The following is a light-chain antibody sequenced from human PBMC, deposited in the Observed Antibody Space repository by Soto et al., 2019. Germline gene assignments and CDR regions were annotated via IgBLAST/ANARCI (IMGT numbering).Light chain of an antibody. CDR2: EVN. J-gene: IGLJ3*02. Sequence: QSALTQPASVSGSPGQSITISCTGTNSDVGGYERVSWYQQHPCKAPTLMIYEVNKRPSGVSNRFSGSKSGNTASLTISGLQAEDEADYYCCSSVGGPIWVFGGGTKLTVL. CDR1: NSDVGGYER. V-gene: IGLV2-23*02. CDR3: CSSVGGPIWV.